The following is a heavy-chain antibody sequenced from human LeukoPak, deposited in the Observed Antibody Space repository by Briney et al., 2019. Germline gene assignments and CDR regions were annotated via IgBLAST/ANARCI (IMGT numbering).Heavy chain of an antibody. CDR1: GGSISSYY. J-gene: IGHJ4*02. Sequence: TSETLSLTCTVSGGSISSYYWSWIRQPPGKGLEWIGSIYHSGSTYYNPSLKSRVTISVDTSKNQFSLKLSSVTAADTAVYYCARGVVAEGYFDYWGQGTLVTVSS. D-gene: IGHD2-15*01. CDR2: IYHSGST. V-gene: IGHV4-59*08. CDR3: ARGVVAEGYFDY.